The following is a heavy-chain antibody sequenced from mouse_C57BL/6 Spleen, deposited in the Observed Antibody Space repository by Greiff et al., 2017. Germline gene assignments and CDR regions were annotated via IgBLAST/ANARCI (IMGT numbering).Heavy chain of an antibody. Sequence: VQLQQSGPELVKPGASVKMSCKASGYTFTDYNMHWVKQSHGKSLEWIGYINPNNGGTSYNQKFKGKATLTVNKSSSTAYMELRSLTSEDSAVYYCASPWYYGSSFAYWGQGTLVTVSA. CDR2: INPNNGGT. V-gene: IGHV1-22*01. CDR1: GYTFTDYN. J-gene: IGHJ3*01. CDR3: ASPWYYGSSFAY. D-gene: IGHD1-1*01.